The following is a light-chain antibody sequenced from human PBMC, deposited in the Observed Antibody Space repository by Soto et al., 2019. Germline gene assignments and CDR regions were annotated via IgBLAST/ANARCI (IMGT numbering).Light chain of an antibody. J-gene: IGKJ5*01. CDR2: GAS. CDR3: QHYNKWPPIT. V-gene: IGKV3-15*01. CDR1: QSVSSN. Sequence: EIVMTQSPATLSVSPGERATFSCRASQSVSSNLAWYQQKPGQAPRLLIFGASTRASGIPARFSGSGSGTEFTLTISSLQSEDFAVYFCQHYNKWPPITFGQGTRLESK.